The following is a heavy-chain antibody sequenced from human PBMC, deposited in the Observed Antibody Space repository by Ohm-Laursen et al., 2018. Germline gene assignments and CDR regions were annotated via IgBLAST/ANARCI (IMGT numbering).Heavy chain of an antibody. J-gene: IGHJ1*01. CDR1: GGSFSGYY. CDR2: INHGGST. D-gene: IGHD3-22*01. Sequence: TLSLTCAVYGGSFSGYYWSWIRQPPGKGLEWIGEINHGGSTNYNPSLKSRVTISVDTPKNQFSLKLSSVTAADTAVYYCARGVGVIYVDYWGQGTLVTVSS. CDR3: ARGVGVIYVDY. V-gene: IGHV4-34*01.